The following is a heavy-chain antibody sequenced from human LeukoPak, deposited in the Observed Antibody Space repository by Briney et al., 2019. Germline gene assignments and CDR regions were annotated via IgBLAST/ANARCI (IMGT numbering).Heavy chain of an antibody. CDR2: INPNSGGT. V-gene: IGHV1-2*02. D-gene: IGHD3-10*01. Sequence: ASVKVSCKASGYTFTGYYMHWVRQAPGQGLEWMGWINPNSGGTSYAQKFQGRVTMTRDTSISTAYMELSRLRSDDTAVYYCARMGRKRYYGSGSVDYWGQGTLVTVSS. J-gene: IGHJ4*02. CDR3: ARMGRKRYYGSGSVDY. CDR1: GYTFTGYY.